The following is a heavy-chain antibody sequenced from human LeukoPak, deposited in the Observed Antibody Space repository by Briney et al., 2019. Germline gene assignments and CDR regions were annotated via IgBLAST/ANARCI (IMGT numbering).Heavy chain of an antibody. Sequence: GESLMISCKGSDYIFTSYWISWVRPMPGKGLEWMGRIDPSDSYTNYSPSFQGHVTISADKSISTAYLQWSSLKASDTAMYYCARTGYSYGFDYWGQGTLVTVSS. CDR1: DYIFTSYW. CDR3: ARTGYSYGFDY. J-gene: IGHJ4*02. D-gene: IGHD5-18*01. V-gene: IGHV5-10-1*01. CDR2: IDPSDSYT.